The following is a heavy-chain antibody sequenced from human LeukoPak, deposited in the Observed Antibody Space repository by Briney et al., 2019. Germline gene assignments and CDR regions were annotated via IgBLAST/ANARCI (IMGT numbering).Heavy chain of an antibody. D-gene: IGHD3-22*01. CDR3: AKPGYDTSGWFDS. J-gene: IGHJ5*01. Sequence: PGGSLRLSCAASGFTFSSYAMSWVRQAPGKGLEWVSDISNSGGRIKYADSVKGRFTISRDNSRNTLFLQMNSLRVDDTAIYYCAKPGYDTSGWFDSWGQETLVTVSS. CDR1: GFTFSSYA. V-gene: IGHV3-23*01. CDR2: ISNSGGRI.